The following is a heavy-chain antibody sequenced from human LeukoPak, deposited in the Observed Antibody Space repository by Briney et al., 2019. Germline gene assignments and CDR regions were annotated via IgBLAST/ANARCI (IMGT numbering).Heavy chain of an antibody. CDR2: IYHSGST. D-gene: IGHD3-10*01. CDR1: GGSISSGGYS. Sequence: SETLSLTCAVSGGSISSGGYSWSWIRQPPGKGLEWIGYIYHSGSTYYNPSLKSRATISVDRSKNQFSLKLSSVTAADTAVYYCAREAGYYGSGGFDPWGQGTLVTVSS. J-gene: IGHJ5*02. V-gene: IGHV4-30-2*01. CDR3: AREAGYYGSGGFDP.